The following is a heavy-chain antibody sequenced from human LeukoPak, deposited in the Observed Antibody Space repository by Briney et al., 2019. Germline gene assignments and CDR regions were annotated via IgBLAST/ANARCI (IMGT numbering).Heavy chain of an antibody. CDR2: ISTSTSLK. CDR1: GSTFSSYE. J-gene: IGHJ4*02. V-gene: IGHV3-21*01. CDR3: ARGGGVRGFFDWFLD. Sequence: PGGSLRLSCAASGSTFSSYEMNWVRQAPGKGLEWVSSISTSTSLKYYADSVKGRFIISRDNAKNSLYLEMNSLRAEDTAVYYCARGGGVRGFFDWFLDWGQGILVTVSS. D-gene: IGHD3-9*01.